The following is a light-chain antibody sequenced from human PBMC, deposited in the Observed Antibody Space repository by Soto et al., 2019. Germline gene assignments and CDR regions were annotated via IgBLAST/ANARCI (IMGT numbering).Light chain of an antibody. CDR1: QSVSNNY. J-gene: IGKJ1*01. CDR2: DVS. V-gene: IGKV3-11*01. Sequence: EIVLTQSPGTLSLSPGERATLSCRASQSVSNNYLAWYQQKPGQAPRLLVYDVSNRAAGIPTRFSGGGSGTDFTLTISNVEPEDFAVYYCQQRSDWPWTFGQGTKVDIK. CDR3: QQRSDWPWT.